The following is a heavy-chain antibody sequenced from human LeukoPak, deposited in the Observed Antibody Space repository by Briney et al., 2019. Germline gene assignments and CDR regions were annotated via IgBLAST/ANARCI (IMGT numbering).Heavy chain of an antibody. V-gene: IGHV1-69*13. CDR2: IIPIFGTA. CDR3: ASSKLPAATDSYFDY. CDR1: GYTFTGYY. J-gene: IGHJ4*02. Sequence: SVKVSCKASGYTFTGYYMHWVRQAPGQGLEWMGGIIPIFGTANYAQKFQGRVTITADESTSTAYMELSSLRSEDTAVYYCASSKLPAATDSYFDYWGQGTLVTVSS. D-gene: IGHD2-2*01.